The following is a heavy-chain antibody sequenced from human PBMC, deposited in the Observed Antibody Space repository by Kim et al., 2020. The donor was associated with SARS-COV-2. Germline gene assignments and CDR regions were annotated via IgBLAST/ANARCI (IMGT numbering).Heavy chain of an antibody. V-gene: IGHV4-34*01. D-gene: IGHD2-21*01. CDR1: GGSFSGYY. J-gene: IGHJ5*02. CDR3: ARKTSIGLDP. Sequence: SETLSLTCAVYGGSFSGYYWSWIRQPPGKGLEWIGEINHSGSTNYNPSLKSRVTISVDTSKNQFSLKLSSVTAADTAVYYCARKTSIGLDPWGQGTLVTV. CDR2: INHSGST.